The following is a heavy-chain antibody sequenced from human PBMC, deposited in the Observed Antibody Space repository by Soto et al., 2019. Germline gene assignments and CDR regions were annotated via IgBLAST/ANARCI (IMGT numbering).Heavy chain of an antibody. D-gene: IGHD6-13*01. V-gene: IGHV1-18*01. CDR2: ISGDNINS. Sequence: SVKVSCKASGFTFSDYGLSWVRQAPGQPLEWMGWISGDNINSKYSQKFQGRLTMTTGTSTATASMELRSLTSDDTAVYYCGREGQQLAQEKYYQFNGMDVWGQGTTVTVSS. J-gene: IGHJ6*02. CDR1: GFTFSDYG. CDR3: GREGQQLAQEKYYQFNGMDV.